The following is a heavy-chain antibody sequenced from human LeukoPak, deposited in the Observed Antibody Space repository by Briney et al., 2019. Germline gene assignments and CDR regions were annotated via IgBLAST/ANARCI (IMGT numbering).Heavy chain of an antibody. CDR3: ARAGELRSSFDY. CDR1: GFTFSSYG. D-gene: IGHD4-17*01. V-gene: IGHV3-33*01. J-gene: IGHJ4*02. CDR2: IWYDGSNK. Sequence: TGRSLRLSCAASGFTFSSYGMHWVRQAPGRGLEWVAVIWYDGSNKYYADSVKGRFTTSRDNSKNTLYLQMNSLRAEDTAVYYCARAGELRSSFDYWGQGTLVTVSS.